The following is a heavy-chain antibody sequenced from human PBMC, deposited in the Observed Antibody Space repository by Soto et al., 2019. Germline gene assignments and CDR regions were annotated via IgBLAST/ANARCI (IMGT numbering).Heavy chain of an antibody. CDR1: GYSFTNYW. D-gene: IGHD3-9*01. J-gene: IGHJ4*02. V-gene: IGHV5-51*01. CDR3: ARQAYHFDGNSVGY. Sequence: PGESLKISCKASGYSFTNYWLGWVRQMSGKGLEWMGVIYPVDSNTKFSPSFQGQVTMSVDNSSSTAYLHWISLKASDTAIYYCARQAYHFDGNSVGYWGQGTLVTVS. CDR2: IYPVDSNT.